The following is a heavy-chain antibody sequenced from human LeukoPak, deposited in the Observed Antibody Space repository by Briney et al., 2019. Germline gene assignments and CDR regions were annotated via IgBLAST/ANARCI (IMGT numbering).Heavy chain of an antibody. D-gene: IGHD2/OR15-2a*01. CDR2: ISGSGGST. Sequence: PGGPLRLSCAASGFTFSSYAMTWVRQAPGKGLEWVSAISGSGGSTYYADSVKGRFTISRDNSKNTLYLQMNSLRAEDTAVYYCAKDLLARPDYWGQGTLVTVSS. V-gene: IGHV3-23*01. J-gene: IGHJ4*02. CDR3: AKDLLARPDY. CDR1: GFTFSSYA.